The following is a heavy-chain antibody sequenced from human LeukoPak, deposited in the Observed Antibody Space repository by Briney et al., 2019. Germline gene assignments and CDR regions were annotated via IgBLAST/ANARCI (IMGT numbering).Heavy chain of an antibody. CDR1: GGSISSGDYY. V-gene: IGHV4-31*01. J-gene: IGHJ4*02. CDR2: IYHSGST. Sequence: SQTLSLTCTVSGGSISSGDYYWSWIRQHPGKGLEWIGYIYHSGSTYYNPSLKSPLIISVDTSKNRFSLRLSSVTAADTAVYYCARGASTVTTFFDSWGQGTLVTVSS. CDR3: ARGASTVTTFFDS. D-gene: IGHD4-17*01.